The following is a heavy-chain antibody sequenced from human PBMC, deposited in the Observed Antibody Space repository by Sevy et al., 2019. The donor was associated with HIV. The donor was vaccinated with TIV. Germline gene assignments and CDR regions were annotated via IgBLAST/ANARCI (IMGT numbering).Heavy chain of an antibody. CDR2: IYTSGST. Sequence: SETLSLTCTVSGGYISSYYWSWIGQPAGKGLESIGRIYTSGSTNYNPSLKSRVTMSVDTSKNQFSLKLSSVTAADTAEYYCARDRRVGGSWYEGGSIGMDVWGQGPRSPSP. CDR1: GGYISSYY. D-gene: IGHD6-13*01. CDR3: ARDRRVGGSWYEGGSIGMDV. J-gene: IGHJ6*02. V-gene: IGHV4-4*07.